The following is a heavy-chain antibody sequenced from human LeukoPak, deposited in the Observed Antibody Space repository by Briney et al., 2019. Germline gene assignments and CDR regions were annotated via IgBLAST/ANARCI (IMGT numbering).Heavy chain of an antibody. CDR3: TRTLRFLEWLLDY. V-gene: IGHV3-73*01. Sequence: PGGSLRLSCAASGFTFSGSAMHWVRQASGKGLEWVGRIRSKANSYATAYAASVKGRFTISRDDSKNTAYLQMNSLKTEDTAVYYCTRTLRFLEWLLDYWGQGTLVTVST. J-gene: IGHJ4*02. CDR2: IRSKANSYAT. CDR1: GFTFSGSA. D-gene: IGHD3-3*01.